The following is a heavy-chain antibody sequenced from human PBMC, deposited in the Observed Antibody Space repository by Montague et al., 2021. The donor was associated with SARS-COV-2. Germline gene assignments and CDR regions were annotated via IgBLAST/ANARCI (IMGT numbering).Heavy chain of an antibody. Sequence: SLRLSCAASGFSFDDYAMHWARQAPGKGLEWVSLISGDGGSTYYADSVKGRFTISRDNSKNSLYLQMNSLRTEDTALYYCTKDRDNWNEGGYYGMDVWGQGTTATVSS. CDR2: ISGDGGST. CDR3: TKDRDNWNEGGYYGMDV. CDR1: GFSFDDYA. V-gene: IGHV3-43*02. J-gene: IGHJ6*02. D-gene: IGHD1-1*01.